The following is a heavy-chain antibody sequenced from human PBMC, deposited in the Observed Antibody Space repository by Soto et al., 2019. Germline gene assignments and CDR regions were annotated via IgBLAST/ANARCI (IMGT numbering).Heavy chain of an antibody. V-gene: IGHV4-30-2*01. CDR2: IYHSGNT. CDR3: ASEGCGGDCFDY. CDR1: CGSISSSGYS. D-gene: IGHD2-21*01. J-gene: IGHJ4*02. Sequence: PSETLSLTCAVSCGSISSSGYSWSWIRQPPGKGLEWIGYIYHSGNTYYNPSLKSRVTISVDRSKNQFSLKLSSVTAADTAVYYCASEGCGGDCFDYWGQGALVTVS.